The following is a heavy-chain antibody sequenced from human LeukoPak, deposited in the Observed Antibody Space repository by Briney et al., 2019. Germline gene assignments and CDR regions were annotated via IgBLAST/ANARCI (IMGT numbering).Heavy chain of an antibody. CDR2: IHNSGRT. CDR1: GGSVSSYY. Sequence: SETLSLTCSVSGGSVSSYYWSWIRQSPGKGLEWIGYIHNSGRTNYNPSLKSRVTGFVDTSKNQVSLRLSSVTAADTAVLYWARHGTISSESYFDYWGQGALVTDSS. J-gene: IGHJ4*02. D-gene: IGHD1-14*01. CDR3: ARHGTISSESYFDY. V-gene: IGHV4-59*08.